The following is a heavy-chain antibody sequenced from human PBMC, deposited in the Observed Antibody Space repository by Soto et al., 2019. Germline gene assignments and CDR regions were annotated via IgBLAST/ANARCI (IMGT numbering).Heavy chain of an antibody. CDR1: GGSVSGHY. CDR2: INHSGST. Sequence: QVQLQQWGAGLLKPSETLSLHCTVQGGSVSGHYWSWIRQSPGKGLEWIGEINHSGSTNDNPSLKSRVTISVDTSRNQFSLKVRSVTAADTAVYYCARDRGYQVVSWSSYYYDLDVWGQGATVTVSS. V-gene: IGHV4-34*01. CDR3: ARDRGYQVVSWSSYYYDLDV. J-gene: IGHJ6*02. D-gene: IGHD2-15*01.